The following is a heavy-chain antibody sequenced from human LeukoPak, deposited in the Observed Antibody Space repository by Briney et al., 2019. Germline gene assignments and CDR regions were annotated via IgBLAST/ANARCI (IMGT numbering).Heavy chain of an antibody. Sequence: GGSLRLSCAASGFTVSNNYMIWVRQAPGKGLEWVSVIYTGGGTNYADSVKGRFTISRDNSKNTLYLQMSNVRAEDTAVYYCARDAGSAWGQGALVTVSS. CDR1: GFTVSNNY. CDR2: IYTGGGT. V-gene: IGHV3-66*01. J-gene: IGHJ5*02. CDR3: ARDAGSA. D-gene: IGHD1-14*01.